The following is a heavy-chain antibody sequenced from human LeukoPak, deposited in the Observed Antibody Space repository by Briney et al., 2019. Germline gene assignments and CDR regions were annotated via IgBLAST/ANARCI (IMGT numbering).Heavy chain of an antibody. D-gene: IGHD4-17*01. Sequence: SETLSLTCTVSGGSIGSSDYYSAWIRQPPGKGLEWIGSINYSGSTYYNPSLKSRVTISVDTSNNHFSLRLRPVTAAGAAGYYCVREKRRNYGVNWFDPRGQGTLVTVSS. J-gene: IGHJ5*02. CDR3: VREKRRNYGVNWFDP. V-gene: IGHV4-39*02. CDR1: GGSIGSSDYY. CDR2: INYSGST.